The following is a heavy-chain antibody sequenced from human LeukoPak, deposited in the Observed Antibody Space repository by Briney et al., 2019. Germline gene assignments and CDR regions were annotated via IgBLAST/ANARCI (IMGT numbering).Heavy chain of an antibody. CDR3: ARGLGSGSYYHY. Sequence: SETLSLTCAVYGGSFSGYYWSWIRQPPGKGLEWIGEINHSGCTNYNPSLKSRVTISVDTSKNQFSLKLSSVTAADTAVYYCARGLGSGSYYHYWGQGTLVTVSS. D-gene: IGHD3-10*01. CDR2: INHSGCT. V-gene: IGHV4-34*01. J-gene: IGHJ4*02. CDR1: GGSFSGYY.